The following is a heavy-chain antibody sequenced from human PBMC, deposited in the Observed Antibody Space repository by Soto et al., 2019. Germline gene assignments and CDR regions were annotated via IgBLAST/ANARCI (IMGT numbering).Heavy chain of an antibody. D-gene: IGHD6-13*01. CDR1: GGSISSTNW. CDR2: IYHSGST. V-gene: IGHV4-4*02. Sequence: SETLSLTCAVSGGSISSTNWWGWVRQPPGKGLEWIGEIYHSGSTNYNPSLKSRVTISIDKSKNQFSLKLSSVTAADTAVYYCSIEANSYSGSWYVPYWGQGTLVTVSS. J-gene: IGHJ4*02. CDR3: SIEANSYSGSWYVPY.